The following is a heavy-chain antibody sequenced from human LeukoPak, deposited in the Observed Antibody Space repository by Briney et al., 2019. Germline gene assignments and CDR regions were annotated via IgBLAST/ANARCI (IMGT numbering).Heavy chain of an antibody. V-gene: IGHV1-69*04. D-gene: IGHD6-6*01. CDR3: ARDSSSSETLDY. CDR2: TIPIFGIA. J-gene: IGHJ4*02. Sequence: ASVKVSCKASGGTFSSYAISWVRQAPGQGLEWMGRTIPIFGIANYAQKFQGRVTITADKSTSTAYMELSSLRSEDTAVYYCARDSSSSETLDYWGQGTLVTVSS. CDR1: GGTFSSYA.